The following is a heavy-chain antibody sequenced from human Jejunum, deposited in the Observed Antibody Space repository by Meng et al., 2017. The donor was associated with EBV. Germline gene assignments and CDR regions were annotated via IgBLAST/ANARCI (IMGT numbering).Heavy chain of an antibody. J-gene: IGHJ4*02. CDR3: ASIHPSIDS. CDR2: IYHSGST. V-gene: IGHV4-4*02. CDR1: MCSIFSSNW. D-gene: IGHD2-21*01. Sequence: QMQLMRSGPVLVEPSGTLSLTCSVSMCSIFSSNWWTWFRQPPGKGLEWIGEIYHSGSTNYNPSLKSRITMSLDKSKNQFSLKLRSVTAADTAAYYCASIHPSIDSRGPGTLVTVSS.